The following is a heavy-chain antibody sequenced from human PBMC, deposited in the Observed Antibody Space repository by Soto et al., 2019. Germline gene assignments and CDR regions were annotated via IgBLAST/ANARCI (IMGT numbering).Heavy chain of an antibody. D-gene: IGHD2-15*01. Sequence: ASVKVSCKASGYTFTSYGISWVRQAPGQGLEWMGWISAYNGNTNYAQKLQGRVTMTTDISTSTAYMELRSLRSDDTAVYYCARTTYCSGGSCYSAFDIWGQGTMVTVSS. CDR1: GYTFTSYG. J-gene: IGHJ3*02. V-gene: IGHV1-18*01. CDR2: ISAYNGNT. CDR3: ARTTYCSGGSCYSAFDI.